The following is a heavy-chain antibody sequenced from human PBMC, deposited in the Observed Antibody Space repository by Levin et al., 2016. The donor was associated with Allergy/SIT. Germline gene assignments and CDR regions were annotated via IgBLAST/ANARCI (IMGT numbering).Heavy chain of an antibody. J-gene: IGHJ6*02. V-gene: IGHV3-21*01. CDR3: ARTLHLGAAADLYYYYYGMDV. D-gene: IGHD6-13*01. CDR2: ISSSSSYI. Sequence: WIRQPPGKGLEWVSSISSSSSYIYYADSVKGRFTISRDNAKNSLYLQMNSLRAEDTAVYYCARTLHLGAAADLYYYYYGMDVWGQGTTVTVSS.